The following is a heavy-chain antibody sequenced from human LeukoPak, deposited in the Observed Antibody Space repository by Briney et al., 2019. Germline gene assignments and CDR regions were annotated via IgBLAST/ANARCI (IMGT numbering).Heavy chain of an antibody. J-gene: IGHJ3*01. CDR2: ISGSGGST. CDR3: AKDQVSSGLKGRDAFEL. V-gene: IGHV3-23*01. D-gene: IGHD6-19*01. Sequence: PGGSLRLSCAASGFTFSSYAMSWVRQAPGKGLEWVSAISGSGGSTYYADSVKGRFTISRDNSKNTLYLQMNSLRAEDTAVYYCAKDQVSSGLKGRDAFELWRQGTMVTVSS. CDR1: GFTFSSYA.